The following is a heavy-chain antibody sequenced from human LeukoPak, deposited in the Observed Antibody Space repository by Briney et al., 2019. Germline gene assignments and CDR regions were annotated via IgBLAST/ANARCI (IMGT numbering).Heavy chain of an antibody. CDR1: GGSFSGYY. J-gene: IGHJ4*02. CDR2: ISHSGST. D-gene: IGHD3-22*01. CDR3: ALFDSSGYFPDY. V-gene: IGHV4-34*01. Sequence: SETLSLTCAVYGGSFSGYYWSWIRQPPGKGLEWIGEISHSGSTNYNPSLKSRVTISVDTSKNQFSLKLSSVTAADTAVYYCALFDSSGYFPDYWGQGTLVTVSS.